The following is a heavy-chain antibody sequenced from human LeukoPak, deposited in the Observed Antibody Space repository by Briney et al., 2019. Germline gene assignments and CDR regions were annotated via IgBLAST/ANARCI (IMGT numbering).Heavy chain of an antibody. CDR3: ARGRWSANDSDYSSYRGGFYYMDV. CDR1: GESFSGYY. J-gene: IGHJ6*03. V-gene: IGHV4-34*01. D-gene: IGHD3-10*01. Sequence: SETLSLTCAVYGESFSGYYWTWIRQPPGKGLEGTGEINHSGSARYNPSLKSRLTISVETSKNQCSLELNSVTAADTAVYYCARGRWSANDSDYSSYRGGFYYMDVWGKGTTVTVSS. CDR2: INHSGSA.